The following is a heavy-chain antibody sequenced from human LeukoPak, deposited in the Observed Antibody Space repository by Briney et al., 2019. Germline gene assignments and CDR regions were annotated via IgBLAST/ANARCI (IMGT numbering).Heavy chain of an antibody. Sequence: PGGSLRLSCAASGFTFDDYGMSWVRQAPGKGLEWVSGINWNGGSTGYADSVKGRFTISRDNAKNSLYLQMNSLRAEDTALYYCARGYDESVWYYMDVWGKGTTVTVSS. CDR2: INWNGGST. CDR3: ARGYDESVWYYMDV. V-gene: IGHV3-20*04. CDR1: GFTFDDYG. J-gene: IGHJ6*03. D-gene: IGHD3-16*01.